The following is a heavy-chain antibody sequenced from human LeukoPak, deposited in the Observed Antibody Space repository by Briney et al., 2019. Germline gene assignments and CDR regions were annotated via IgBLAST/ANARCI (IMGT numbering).Heavy chain of an antibody. CDR2: INPNSGGT. J-gene: IGHJ4*02. CDR1: GGTFSSYA. CDR3: ARDDVGGK. V-gene: IGHV1-2*02. D-gene: IGHD4-23*01. Sequence: ASVKVSCKASGGTFSSYAISWVRQAPGQGLEWMGWINPNSGGTNYAQKFQGRVTMTRDTSISTAYMELSRLRSDDTAVYYCARDDVGGKWGQGTLVTVSS.